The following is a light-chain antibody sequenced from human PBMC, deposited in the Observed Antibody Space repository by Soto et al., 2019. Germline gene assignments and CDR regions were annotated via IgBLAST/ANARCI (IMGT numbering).Light chain of an antibody. CDR1: QSVSTN. V-gene: IGKV3-15*01. CDR2: GAS. CDR3: QQYISWIT. Sequence: EIVMTQSPATLSVSPGEKATLSSGASQSVSTNLDRYKQKPGQAPRLLIFGASTRATGIPARFSGGGSGTEFILTISSLQSEDLALYYCQQYISWITFGQGTRLEIK. J-gene: IGKJ5*01.